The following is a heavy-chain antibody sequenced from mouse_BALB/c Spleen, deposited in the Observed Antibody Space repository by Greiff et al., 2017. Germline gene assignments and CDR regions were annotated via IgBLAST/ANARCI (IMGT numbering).Heavy chain of an antibody. CDR2: ISSGGSYT. J-gene: IGHJ2*01. Sequence: EVMLVESGGGLVKPGGSLKLSCAASGFTFSSYTMSWVRQTPEKRLEWVATISSGGSYTYYPDSVKGRFTISRDNAKNTLYLQMSSLKSEDTAMYYCTREDYGYDGIDYWGQGTTLTVSS. D-gene: IGHD2-2*01. CDR1: GFTFSSYT. V-gene: IGHV5-6-4*01. CDR3: TREDYGYDGIDY.